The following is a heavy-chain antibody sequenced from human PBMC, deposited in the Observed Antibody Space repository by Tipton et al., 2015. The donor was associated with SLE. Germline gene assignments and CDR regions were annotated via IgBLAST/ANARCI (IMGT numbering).Heavy chain of an antibody. D-gene: IGHD3-3*01. CDR2: INHSGST. CDR1: GGSFSGYY. CDR3: ARDSDTIFGVVIDY. J-gene: IGHJ4*02. Sequence: GSLRLSCAVYGGSFSGYYWSWIRQPPGKGLEWIGEINHSGSTYYSPSLKSRVTISVDTSKNQFSLKLSSVTAADTAVYYCARDSDTIFGVVIDYWGQGTLVTVSS. V-gene: IGHV4-34*01.